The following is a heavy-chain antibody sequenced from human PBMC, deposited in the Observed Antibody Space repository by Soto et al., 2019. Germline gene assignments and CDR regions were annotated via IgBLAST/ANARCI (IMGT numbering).Heavy chain of an antibody. CDR3: VIHDNPISLTH. V-gene: IGHV1-18*04. Sequence: QIQMMQSGAEVKKPGASVKVSCQTSGYNFIDYGIDWVRQAPGQDLQWMGWIGLYHKVTKYTTQFQDRVPISSDTSTRTVYMELTSLRSDDTATYYCVIHDNPISLTHWGPGTRITVSS. J-gene: IGHJ4*02. D-gene: IGHD3-22*01. CDR1: GYNFIDYG. CDR2: IGLYHKVT.